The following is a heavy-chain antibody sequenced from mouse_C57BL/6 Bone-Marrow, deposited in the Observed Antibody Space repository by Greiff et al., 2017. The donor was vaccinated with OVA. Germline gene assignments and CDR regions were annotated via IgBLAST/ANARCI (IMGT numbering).Heavy chain of an antibody. J-gene: IGHJ2*01. Sequence: VQLQQSGPELVKPGASVKIPCKASGYTFTDYNMDWVKQSHGKSLERIGDINPNNGGTIYNQKFKGKATLTVDKSSSTAYMELRSLTSEDTAVYYCAREGDTGYYFDYWGQGTTLTVSS. D-gene: IGHD5-1-1*01. V-gene: IGHV1-18*01. CDR2: INPNNGGT. CDR3: AREGDTGYYFDY. CDR1: GYTFTDYN.